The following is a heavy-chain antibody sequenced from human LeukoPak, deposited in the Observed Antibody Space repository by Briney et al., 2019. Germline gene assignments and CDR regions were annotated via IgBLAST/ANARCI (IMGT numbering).Heavy chain of an antibody. Sequence: SETLSLTCTVSGGSISSYYWSWIRQPPGKGLEWIGYIYYSGSTNYNPSLKSRVTISVDTSKNQFSLKLSSVTAADTAVYYCARDGYSYGYTLDYWGQGTLVTVSS. V-gene: IGHV4-59*12. CDR3: ARDGYSYGYTLDY. CDR2: IYYSGST. CDR1: GGSISSYY. J-gene: IGHJ4*02. D-gene: IGHD5-18*01.